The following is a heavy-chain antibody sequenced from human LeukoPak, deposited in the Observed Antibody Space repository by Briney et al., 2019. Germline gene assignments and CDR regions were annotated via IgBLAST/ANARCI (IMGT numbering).Heavy chain of an antibody. J-gene: IGHJ6*04. CDR3: ARGPIDILTGYHYYYYYGMDV. V-gene: IGHV3-48*03. Sequence: GGSLRLSCAASGFTFSSYEMNWVRQAPGKGLEWVSYISNSGSTIYYADSVKGRFTISRDNAKNSLYLQMNSLRAEDTAVYYCARGPIDILTGYHYYYYYGMDVWGKGTTVTVPS. D-gene: IGHD3-9*01. CDR2: ISNSGSTI. CDR1: GFTFSSYE.